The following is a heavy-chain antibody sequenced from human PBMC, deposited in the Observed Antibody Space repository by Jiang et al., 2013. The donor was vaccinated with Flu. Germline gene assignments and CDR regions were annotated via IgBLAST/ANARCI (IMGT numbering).Heavy chain of an antibody. V-gene: IGHV4-39*01. D-gene: IGHD6-6*01. J-gene: IGHJ5*02. CDR3: ASEEYSSSGFDP. Sequence: GLVKPSETLSLTCTVSGGSISSSSYYWGWIRQPPGKGLEWIGSIYYSGSTYYNPSLKSRVTISVDTSKNQFSLKLSSVTAADTAVYYCASEEYSSSGFDPWGQGTLVTVSS. CDR1: GGSISSSSYY. CDR2: IYYSGST.